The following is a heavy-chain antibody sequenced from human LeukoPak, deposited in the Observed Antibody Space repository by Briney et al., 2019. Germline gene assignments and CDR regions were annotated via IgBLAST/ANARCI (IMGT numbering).Heavy chain of an antibody. V-gene: IGHV3-21*01. Sequence: KPGGSLRLSCAASGFSFNTYSMSWVRQAPRKGLEWVGIISRTSESIFYADSLKGRFTISRDNAKNSLYLQMNGLRAEDTAAYYCARGATDITRWFDPWGQGTLVIVSS. CDR2: ISRTSESI. D-gene: IGHD3-3*01. CDR3: ARGATDITRWFDP. CDR1: GFSFNTYS. J-gene: IGHJ5*02.